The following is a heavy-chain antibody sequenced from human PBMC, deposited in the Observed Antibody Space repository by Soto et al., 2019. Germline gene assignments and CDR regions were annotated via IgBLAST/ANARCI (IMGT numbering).Heavy chain of an antibody. CDR2: IYSGGST. Sequence: PGGSMRLSCASSGFTVSINYMIVVRQAPGKGLEWVSVIYSGGSTYYADSVKGRFTISRDNSKNTLYLQMNSLRAEDTAVYYCASAVTTDYFDYWGQGTLVTVSS. CDR1: GFTVSINY. CDR3: ASAVTTDYFDY. V-gene: IGHV3-53*01. J-gene: IGHJ4*02. D-gene: IGHD4-17*01.